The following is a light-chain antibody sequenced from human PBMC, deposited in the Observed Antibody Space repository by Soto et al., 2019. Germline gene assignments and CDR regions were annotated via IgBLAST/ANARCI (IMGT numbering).Light chain of an antibody. CDR2: GVT. V-gene: IGLV2-14*03. CDR1: HNDIGTYDY. J-gene: IGLJ1*01. Sequence: QSALTQPTSVSGSPGQSITISCTGNHNDIGTYDYVSWYQQHPGRAPRLLIHGVTTRPSGISGRFSASKSGLTASLTISGLQPEEEADYYCSSFTSNRIYVFGPGTKGTVL. CDR3: SSFTSNRIYV.